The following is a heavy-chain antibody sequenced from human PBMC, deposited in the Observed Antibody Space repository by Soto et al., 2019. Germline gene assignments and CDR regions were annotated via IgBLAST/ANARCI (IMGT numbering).Heavy chain of an antibody. Sequence: GASVKVSCKVSGDTFSTYSISWVRQAPGQGLEWLGGIIPILGTPSYAQRFQDRVTITADKATTTAYMELSSLSSEDTAVYYCARERSRYDRSGYYRPDYWGQGTLVTVSS. J-gene: IGHJ4*02. V-gene: IGHV1-69*08. D-gene: IGHD3-22*01. CDR1: GDTFSTYS. CDR3: ARERSRYDRSGYYRPDY. CDR2: IIPILGTP.